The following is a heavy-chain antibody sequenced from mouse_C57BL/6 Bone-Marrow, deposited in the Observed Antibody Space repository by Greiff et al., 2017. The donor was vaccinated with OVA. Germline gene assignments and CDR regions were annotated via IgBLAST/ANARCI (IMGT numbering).Heavy chain of an antibody. Sequence: EVKLMESGGGLVQPGGSLKLSCAASGFTFSDYGMAWVRQAPRKGPEWVAFISNLAYSIYYADTVTGRFTISRENAKNTLYLEMSSLRSEDTAMYYCARHGDTVVRYAMDYWGQGTSVTVSS. CDR2: ISNLAYSI. CDR3: ARHGDTVVRYAMDY. CDR1: GFTFSDYG. J-gene: IGHJ4*01. V-gene: IGHV5-15*01. D-gene: IGHD1-1*01.